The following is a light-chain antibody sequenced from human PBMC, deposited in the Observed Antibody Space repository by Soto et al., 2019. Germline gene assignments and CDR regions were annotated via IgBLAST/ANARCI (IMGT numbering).Light chain of an antibody. CDR1: QSVGSN. CDR3: QQYNNWPPDRT. V-gene: IGKV3-15*01. CDR2: GAS. J-gene: IGKJ1*01. Sequence: EIVMTQSPATLSASPGERATLSCRASQSVGSNLAWYQQKPGQAPRLLIYGASTSATGIPARFSGSGSGTEFTLNISSMQYEDFGIYFCQQYNNWPPDRTFGQGTKVEIK.